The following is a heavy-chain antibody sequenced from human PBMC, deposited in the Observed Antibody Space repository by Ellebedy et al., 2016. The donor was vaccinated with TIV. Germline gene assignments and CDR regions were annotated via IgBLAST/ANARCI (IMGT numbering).Heavy chain of an antibody. V-gene: IGHV4-4*02. Sequence: MPSETLSLTCAVSGGSISSPTWWSWVRQPPGKGLEWIGEIHHSGSTNYNPSLKSRVTISIDKSNNQFSLKLTSGTAADTAVYYCARDSGFLEWLSQDFFDVWGQGTMVTVSS. CDR3: ARDSGFLEWLSQDFFDV. D-gene: IGHD3-3*01. CDR1: GGSISSPTW. CDR2: IHHSGST. J-gene: IGHJ3*01.